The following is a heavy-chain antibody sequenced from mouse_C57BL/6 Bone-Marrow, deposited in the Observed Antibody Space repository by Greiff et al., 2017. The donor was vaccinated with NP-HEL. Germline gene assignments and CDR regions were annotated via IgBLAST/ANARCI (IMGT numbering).Heavy chain of an antibody. Sequence: EVKLVESGPELVKPGASVKIPCKASGYTFTDYNMDWVKQSHGKSLEWIGDINPNNGGTIYNQKFKGKATLTVDKSSSTAYMELRSLTSEDTAVYYCARDWDSYAMDYWGQGTSVTVSS. CDR2: INPNNGGT. V-gene: IGHV1-18*01. D-gene: IGHD4-1*01. J-gene: IGHJ4*01. CDR3: ARDWDSYAMDY. CDR1: GYTFTDYN.